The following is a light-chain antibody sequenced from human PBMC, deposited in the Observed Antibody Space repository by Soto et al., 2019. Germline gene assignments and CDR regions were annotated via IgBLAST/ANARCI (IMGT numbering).Light chain of an antibody. CDR3: QQYGSSPRT. V-gene: IGKV3-15*01. Sequence: EIVMTQSPATLSLSPGERDTLSCRASQSVGSRFLAWYQQKPGQAPRLLISGASTRATGIPARFSGSGSGTEFTLTICSLQSEDFAVYYCQQYGSSPRTFGQGTKV. CDR2: GAS. CDR1: QSVGSRF. J-gene: IGKJ1*01.